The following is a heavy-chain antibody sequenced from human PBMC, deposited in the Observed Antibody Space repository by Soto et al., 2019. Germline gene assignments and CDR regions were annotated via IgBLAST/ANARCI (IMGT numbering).Heavy chain of an antibody. CDR2: ISGSGGST. J-gene: IGHJ6*03. Sequence: EVQLLESGGGLVQPGGSLRLSCAASGFTFSSYAMSWVRQAPGKGLEWVSAISGSGGSTYYADSVKGRFTISRDNSKNTLYLQRNSWRAEDTAVYYCAKGTYSSSLIYYYYYMDVWGKGTTVTVSS. CDR3: AKGTYSSSLIYYYYYMDV. CDR1: GFTFSSYA. D-gene: IGHD6-6*01. V-gene: IGHV3-23*01.